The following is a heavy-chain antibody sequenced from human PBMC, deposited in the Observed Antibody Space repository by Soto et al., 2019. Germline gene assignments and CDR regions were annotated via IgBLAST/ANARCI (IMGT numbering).Heavy chain of an antibody. CDR1: GGYISSYY. V-gene: IGHV4-59*01. D-gene: IGHD7-27*01. J-gene: IGHJ4*02. Sequence: PSETLSLTCTVSGGYISSYYWSWIRQPPGKGLEWIGYIYYSGSTNYNPSLKSRVTISVDTSKNQVTLKLTSLTAADTAIYYCARANWYSEYWGQGTLVTVS. CDR2: IYYSGST. CDR3: ARANWYSEY.